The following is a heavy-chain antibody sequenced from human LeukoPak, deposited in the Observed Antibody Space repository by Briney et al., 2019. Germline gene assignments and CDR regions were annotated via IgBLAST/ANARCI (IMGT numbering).Heavy chain of an antibody. CDR2: IYSNGIT. CDR1: GGSIFSYY. D-gene: IGHD6-19*01. CDR3: ARRRNSSGWTYDYYYYMDV. J-gene: IGHJ6*03. Sequence: PSETLSLTCTVSGGSIFSYYWNWIRQPPGKGLEWIGYIYSNGITSYNPSLRSRGTISIATSKNQFSLRLRSVTAADTAVYYCARRRNSSGWTYDYYYYMDVWGKGTTVTVSS. V-gene: IGHV4-4*08.